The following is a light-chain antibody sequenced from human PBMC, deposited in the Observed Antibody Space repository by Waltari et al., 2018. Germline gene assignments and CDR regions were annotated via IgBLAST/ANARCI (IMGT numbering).Light chain of an antibody. V-gene: IGKV1-5*01. Sequence: DPQLSQFPSTLASSVGDRVTITCRAREAINKWLAWYQQKPGKAPKVLIYDASTLQSGVPSRFSGSGSGTEFTLTIDSLQPDDFATYYCQQYNRFSPFGQGTNVEVK. CDR2: DAS. CDR3: QQYNRFSP. J-gene: IGKJ1*01. CDR1: EAINKW.